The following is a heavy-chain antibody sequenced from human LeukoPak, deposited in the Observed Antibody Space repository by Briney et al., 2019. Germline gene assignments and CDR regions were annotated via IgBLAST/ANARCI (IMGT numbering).Heavy chain of an antibody. D-gene: IGHD6-13*01. J-gene: IGHJ4*02. V-gene: IGHV3-7*03. CDR1: GFTFSAQT. CDR2: IKPDGTEK. Sequence: GGSLRLSCGASGFTFSAQTMSWVRQAPGKGLEWVANIKPDGTEKYYVDSLKGRFTISRDNAKNSLYLQVNSLRAEDTAVYYCARASIASAGDYWGQGTLVTVSS. CDR3: ARASIASAGDY.